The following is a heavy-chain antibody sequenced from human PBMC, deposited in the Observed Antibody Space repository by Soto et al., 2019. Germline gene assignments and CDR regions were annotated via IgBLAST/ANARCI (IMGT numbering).Heavy chain of an antibody. D-gene: IGHD6-25*01. J-gene: IGHJ5*02. CDR2: IFFTGAT. V-gene: IGHV4-39*01. CDR1: GASISSSSHF. CDR3: ARLTSRIAAASHRRSNWLDP. Sequence: LQLQESGPGLVKPSETLTLTCTVSGASISSSSHFWGWIRQPPGKGLEWIADIFFTGATYYNPSLRSRVTISLDTSKEQFSLKLSSVTAADTAVYYCARLTSRIAAASHRRSNWLDPWGPGTLVTVSS.